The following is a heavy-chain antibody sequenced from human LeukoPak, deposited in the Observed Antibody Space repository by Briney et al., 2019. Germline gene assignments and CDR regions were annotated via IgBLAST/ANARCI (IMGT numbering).Heavy chain of an antibody. V-gene: IGHV3-23*01. CDR1: GFTFSSYA. D-gene: IGHD6-19*01. Sequence: GGSLRLSCAASGFTFSSYAMSWVRQAPGKGLEWVSAISGSGGSTYYADSVKGRFTISRDNSKNTLYLQMNSLRAEDSAVYYCATKGAGTARYFDYWGQGALVTVSS. CDR3: ATKGAGTARYFDY. J-gene: IGHJ4*02. CDR2: ISGSGGST.